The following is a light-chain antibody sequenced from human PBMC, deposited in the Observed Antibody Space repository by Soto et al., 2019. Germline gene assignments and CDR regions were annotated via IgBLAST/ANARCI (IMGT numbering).Light chain of an antibody. J-gene: IGKJ4*01. CDR2: DAS. Sequence: DIQMTQSPSSLSASVGVRVTITCQASQDISNYLNWYQQKPGKAPKLLIYDASNLETGVPSRFSGRGSGTDFTFTISSLQPEDIATYYCQQYDNLPLTFGGGTKVEIK. CDR1: QDISNY. CDR3: QQYDNLPLT. V-gene: IGKV1-33*01.